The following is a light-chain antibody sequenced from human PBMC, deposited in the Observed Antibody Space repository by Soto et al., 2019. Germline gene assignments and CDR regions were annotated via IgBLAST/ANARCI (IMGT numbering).Light chain of an antibody. CDR3: QQYNNSPSS. J-gene: IGKJ5*01. V-gene: IGKV3-15*01. Sequence: ILMTQSPSTLSVSPGESATISCGAGQGVTTNFAWYQQKSGQSPRLLIYHVSIRPTGVPARFSATGSETDFTLTISGLQSEDSAVYFCQQYNNSPSSFGQGTRLEIK. CDR1: QGVTTN. CDR2: HVS.